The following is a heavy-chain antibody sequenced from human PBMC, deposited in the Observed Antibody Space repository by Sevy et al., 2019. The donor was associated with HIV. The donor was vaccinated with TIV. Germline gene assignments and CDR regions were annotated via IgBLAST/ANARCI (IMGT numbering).Heavy chain of an antibody. CDR2: MNRNSGNT. D-gene: IGHD1-26*01. CDR1: GYTFTSYD. Sequence: ASVKVSCKASGYTFTSYDINWVRQATGQGLEWMGWMNRNSGNTGYAQKFQGRVTMTSNTSISTAYMELSSLRSEDTAVYYCARWVVGATFAFDYWGQGTLVTVSS. J-gene: IGHJ4*02. V-gene: IGHV1-8*01. CDR3: ARWVVGATFAFDY.